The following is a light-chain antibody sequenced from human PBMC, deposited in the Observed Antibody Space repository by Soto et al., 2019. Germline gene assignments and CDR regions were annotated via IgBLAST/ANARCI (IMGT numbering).Light chain of an antibody. Sequence: DIPMTQSPSSLSASVGDRVTITCRASQGISNLLGWFQHKPGKAPKRLIYAASSLQGGVPLRFCGSGSGTAFTLTMTGLQAEDFADYYCLQHNTYPYTFGQGTKLEI. V-gene: IGKV1-17*01. J-gene: IGKJ2*01. CDR1: QGISNL. CDR2: AAS. CDR3: LQHNTYPYT.